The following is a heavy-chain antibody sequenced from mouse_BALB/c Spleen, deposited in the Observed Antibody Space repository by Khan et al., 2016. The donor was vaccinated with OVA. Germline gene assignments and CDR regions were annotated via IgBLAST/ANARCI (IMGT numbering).Heavy chain of an antibody. D-gene: IGHD2-13*01. CDR2: INPHIGET. CDR3: TRIYRGDFDY. CDR1: GYSFTGYF. Sequence: EVGLVESGPELVRPGASVKISCKASGYSFTGYFMNWVMQSHGKSLEWIGRINPHIGETFYNQRFKDKATLTVDESSSTAHMELRSLASEDSAVYYCTRIYRGDFDYWGQGTTLTVSS. V-gene: IGHV1-20*02. J-gene: IGHJ2*01.